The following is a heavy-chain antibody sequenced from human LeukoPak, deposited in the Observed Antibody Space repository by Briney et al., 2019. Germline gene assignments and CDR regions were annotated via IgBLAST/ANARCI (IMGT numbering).Heavy chain of an antibody. CDR2: INPNSGGT. CDR3: ATFMILDEGDFDI. D-gene: IGHD3-16*01. Sequence: VSVTVSCTASGYTFTGYYIHWVRQAPGHGLEWMGRINPNSGGTNFAQKFQGRVTMTRDTSINTAYMELSRLRSDDTAVFYCATFMILDEGDFDIWGQGTMVTVSS. J-gene: IGHJ3*02. CDR1: GYTFTGYY. V-gene: IGHV1-2*06.